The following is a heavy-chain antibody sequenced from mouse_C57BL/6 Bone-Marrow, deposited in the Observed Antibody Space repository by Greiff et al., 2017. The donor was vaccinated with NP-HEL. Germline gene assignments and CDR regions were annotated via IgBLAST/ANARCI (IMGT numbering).Heavy chain of an antibody. J-gene: IGHJ2*01. CDR1: GYTFTSYG. D-gene: IGHD1-1*01. CDR2: IYPRSGNT. CDR3: ARSLGEISITTVHFDY. Sequence: QVQLKESGAELARPGASVKLSCKASGYTFTSYGISWVKQRTGQGLEWIGEIYPRSGNTYYNEKFKGKATLTADKSSSTAYMELRSLTSEDSAVYFCARSLGEISITTVHFDYWGQGTTLTVSS. V-gene: IGHV1-81*01.